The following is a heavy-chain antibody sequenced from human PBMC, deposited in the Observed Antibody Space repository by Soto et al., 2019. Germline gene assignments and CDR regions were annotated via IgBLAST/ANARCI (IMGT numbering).Heavy chain of an antibody. V-gene: IGHV3-23*01. CDR3: AKDYDFWSGYYDAFDI. CDR2: ISGSGGST. CDR1: GFTFSSYA. Sequence: EVQLLESGGGLVQPGGSLRLSCAASGFTFSSYAMSWVRQAPGKGLEWVSAISGSGGSTYYADSVKGRFTISRDNSKNTLYLQMNSLRAEDTAVYYCAKDYDFWSGYYDAFDIWGQGTMVTVSS. D-gene: IGHD3-3*01. J-gene: IGHJ3*02.